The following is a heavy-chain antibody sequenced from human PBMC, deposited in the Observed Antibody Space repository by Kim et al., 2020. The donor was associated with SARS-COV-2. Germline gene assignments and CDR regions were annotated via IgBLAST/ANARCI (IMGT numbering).Heavy chain of an antibody. J-gene: IGHJ4*02. CDR2: IYYSGST. Sequence: SETLSLTCTVSGGSISSGGYYWSWIPQHPGKGLEWIGYIYYSGSTYYNPSLKSRVTISVDTSKNQFSLKLSSVTAADTAVYYCAREPRDIVATIVDYWGQGTLVTVSS. D-gene: IGHD5-12*01. V-gene: IGHV4-31*03. CDR3: AREPRDIVATIVDY. CDR1: GGSISSGGYY.